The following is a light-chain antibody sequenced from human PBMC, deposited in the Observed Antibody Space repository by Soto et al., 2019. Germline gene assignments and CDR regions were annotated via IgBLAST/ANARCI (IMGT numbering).Light chain of an antibody. V-gene: IGLV2-14*01. CDR3: TSYTTSSTYV. CDR1: SSDVGNYIY. J-gene: IGLJ1*01. Sequence: QSVLTQPASVSGSRGQSITISWPGTSSDVGNYIYVFWFQQHPGKAPKLIISEVSNRPSGVSSRFSGSKSGNTASLTISGLQAEDEAHYYCTSYTTSSTYVFGTGTKVTVL. CDR2: EVS.